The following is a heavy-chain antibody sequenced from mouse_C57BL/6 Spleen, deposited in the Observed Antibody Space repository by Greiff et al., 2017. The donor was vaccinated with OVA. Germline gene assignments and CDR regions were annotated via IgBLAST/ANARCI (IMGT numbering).Heavy chain of an antibody. CDR3: ARWVTDYAMDY. D-gene: IGHD2-13*01. CDR2: IDPSDSYT. V-gene: IGHV1-69*01. CDR1: GYTFTSYW. Sequence: QVQLQQSGAELVMPGASVKLSCKASGYTFTSYWMHWVKQRPGQGLEWIGEIDPSDSYTNYNLKFKGKSTLTVDKSSSTAYMQLSSLTSEDSAVYYCARWVTDYAMDYWGQGTSVTVSS. J-gene: IGHJ4*01.